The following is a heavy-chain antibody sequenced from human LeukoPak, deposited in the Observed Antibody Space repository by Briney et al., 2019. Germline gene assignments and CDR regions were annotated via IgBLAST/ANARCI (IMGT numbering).Heavy chain of an antibody. CDR3: AKDFPMEWEPWSGNYY. CDR2: IYYSGST. V-gene: IGHV4-59*01. CDR1: GGSISSYY. J-gene: IGHJ4*02. Sequence: SETLSLTCTVSGGSISSYYWSWIRQPPGKGLEWIGYIYYSGSTNYNPSLKSRVTISVDTSKNQFSLKLSSVTAADTAVYYCAKDFPMEWEPWSGNYYWGQGTLVTVSS. D-gene: IGHD1-26*01.